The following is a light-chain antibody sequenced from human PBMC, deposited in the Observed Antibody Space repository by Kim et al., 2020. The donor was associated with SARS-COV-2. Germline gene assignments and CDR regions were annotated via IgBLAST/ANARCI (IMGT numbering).Light chain of an antibody. Sequence: VSPGERATLSCRASQSVASNLAWYQQKPGQAPRLLIHDASTRATGLPARFSGSGSGTEFTLTISSLQSEDFAVYYCQQYNNWPPITFGQGTRLEI. J-gene: IGKJ5*01. CDR3: QQYNNWPPIT. CDR2: DAS. CDR1: QSVASN. V-gene: IGKV3-15*01.